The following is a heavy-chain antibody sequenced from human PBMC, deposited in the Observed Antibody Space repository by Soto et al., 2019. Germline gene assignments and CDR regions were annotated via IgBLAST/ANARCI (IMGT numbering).Heavy chain of an antibody. D-gene: IGHD3-22*01. J-gene: IGHJ4*02. V-gene: IGHV4-59*01. CDR2: IYYSGST. Sequence: SETLSLTCTVSGGSISPYYWSWVRQPPGKGLEWIGYIYYSGSTNYNPSLKSRVTISVDTSKNQFSLKLSSVTAADTAVYYCASRASYDSSGYYYDYWGQGPLVTVSS. CDR1: GGSISPYY. CDR3: ASRASYDSSGYYYDY.